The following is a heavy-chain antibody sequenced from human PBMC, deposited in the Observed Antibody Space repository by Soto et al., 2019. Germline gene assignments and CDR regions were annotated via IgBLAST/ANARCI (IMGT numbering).Heavy chain of an antibody. J-gene: IGHJ6*02. CDR1: GFTFSGYA. V-gene: IGHV3-23*01. CDR2: FSGSGGST. CDR3: AKDIKWLRLNYYGMDV. D-gene: IGHD5-12*01. Sequence: GGSLRLSCAASGFTFSGYAMSWVRQAPGKGLEWVSAFSGSGGSTYYADSVKGRFTFSRDNSKHTLYLQMNSLRAEDTAVYYCAKDIKWLRLNYYGMDVWGQGTTVTVSS.